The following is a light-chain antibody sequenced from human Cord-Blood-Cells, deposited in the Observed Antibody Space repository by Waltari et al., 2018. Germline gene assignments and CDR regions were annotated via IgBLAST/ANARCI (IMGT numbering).Light chain of an antibody. J-gene: IGLJ3*02. CDR1: VLAKQY. V-gene: IGLV3-27*01. CDR3: YSAADNNRV. CDR2: KDS. Sequence: SYELTQPSSVSVSPGQTARITCSGDVLAKQYARWFQQKPGQAPVLVIYKDSERPSGIPERFSCSSSGTTVTLTISGAQVEDEADYYCYSAADNNRVFGGGTKLTVL.